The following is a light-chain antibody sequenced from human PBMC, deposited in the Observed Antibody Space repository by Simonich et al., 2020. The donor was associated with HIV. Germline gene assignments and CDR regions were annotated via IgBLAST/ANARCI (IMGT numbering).Light chain of an antibody. J-gene: IGKJ1*01. V-gene: IGKV3-15*01. CDR2: GAS. CDR1: PPVSSN. Sequence: EIVMTQSPATLSVSPGERATLPCRASPPVSSNLTWYHQKPGQAPGLLIYGASTRATGIPARFSGSGSGTELTLTISSLQSEDFAVYYCQQYNDWPRTFGQGTKVEIK. CDR3: QQYNDWPRT.